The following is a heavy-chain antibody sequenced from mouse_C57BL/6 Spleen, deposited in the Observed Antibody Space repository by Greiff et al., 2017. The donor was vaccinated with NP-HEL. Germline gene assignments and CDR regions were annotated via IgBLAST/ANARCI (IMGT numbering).Heavy chain of an antibody. D-gene: IGHD2-4*01. J-gene: IGHJ3*01. V-gene: IGHV1-69*01. CDR3: ARPHYDSWFAF. CDR2: IDPSDSYT. Sequence: VQLQQSGAELVMPGASVKLSCKASGYTFTSYWMHWVKQRPGQGLEWIGEIDPSDSYTNYNQKFKGKSTLTVDKSSSTAYMQLSSLTSEGSAVYYCARPHYDSWFAFWGPGTLVTVSS. CDR1: GYTFTSYW.